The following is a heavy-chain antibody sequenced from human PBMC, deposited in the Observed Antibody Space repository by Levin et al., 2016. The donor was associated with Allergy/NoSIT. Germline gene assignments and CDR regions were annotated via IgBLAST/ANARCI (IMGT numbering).Heavy chain of an antibody. Sequence: ASVKVSCKASGYRFDSYGITWVRQAPGQGPEWLGWISPYTRNTNYAQKFQGRVSMTRNTAINTAYMELSSLRSDDTAVYYCARGYCSSSASCNLWGQGTLVTVSS. CDR2: ISPYTRNT. CDR3: ARGYCSSSASCNL. V-gene: IGHV1-8*01. J-gene: IGHJ4*02. D-gene: IGHD2-2*01. CDR1: GYRFDSYG.